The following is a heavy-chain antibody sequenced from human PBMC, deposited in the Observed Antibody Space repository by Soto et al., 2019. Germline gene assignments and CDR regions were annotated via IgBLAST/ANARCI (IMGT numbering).Heavy chain of an antibody. V-gene: IGHV3-9*01. D-gene: IGHD6-19*01. CDR3: AKDHTSYSSGVVWYFQH. Sequence: EVQLVESGGGLVQPGRSLRLSCAASGFTFDDYAMHWVRQAPGKGLEWVSGISWNSGSIGYADCVKGRFTISRDNAKNSLYLQMNSLRAEDTALYYCAKDHTSYSSGVVWYFQHWGQGTLVTVSS. CDR2: ISWNSGSI. J-gene: IGHJ1*01. CDR1: GFTFDDYA.